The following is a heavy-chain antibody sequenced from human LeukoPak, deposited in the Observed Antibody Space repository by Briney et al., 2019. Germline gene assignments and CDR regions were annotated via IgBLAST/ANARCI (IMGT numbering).Heavy chain of an antibody. J-gene: IGHJ4*02. Sequence: SETLSLTCAVSGGSISSGGYSWSWIWQPPGKGLEWIGYIYHSGSTYYNPSLKSRVTISVDRSKNQFSLKLSSVTAADTAVYYCARGSPLHMGFGYWGQGTLVTVSS. CDR2: IYHSGST. D-gene: IGHD3-16*01. V-gene: IGHV4-30-2*01. CDR1: GGSISSGGYS. CDR3: ARGSPLHMGFGY.